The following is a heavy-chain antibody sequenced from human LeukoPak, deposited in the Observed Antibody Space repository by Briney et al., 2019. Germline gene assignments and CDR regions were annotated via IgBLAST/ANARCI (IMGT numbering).Heavy chain of an antibody. CDR2: IRGSGGST. D-gene: IGHD3-9*01. CDR1: GFTFSSYA. Sequence: PGGSQRLSCAASGFTFSSYAMSWVRQAPGKGLEWVSAIRGSGGSTYYADSVKGRFTISRDNSKNTLYLQMNSLRAEDTAVYYCASHILTGYKTDYWGQGTLVTVSS. CDR3: ASHILTGYKTDY. J-gene: IGHJ4*02. V-gene: IGHV3-23*01.